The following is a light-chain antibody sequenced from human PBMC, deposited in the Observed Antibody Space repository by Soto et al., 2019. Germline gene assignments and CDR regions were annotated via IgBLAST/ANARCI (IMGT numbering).Light chain of an antibody. V-gene: IGKV3-20*01. CDR2: GAS. CDR3: QQYGSSPIT. Sequence: EIVLTQSAGTLSLSPGERATLSCRASQSVSSSYLAWYQQKPGQAPRLLIYGASSRATGIPDRFSGSGSGADFSLTISRLEPEDFAVYYCQQYGSSPITFGQRTKVDIK. J-gene: IGKJ1*01. CDR1: QSVSSSY.